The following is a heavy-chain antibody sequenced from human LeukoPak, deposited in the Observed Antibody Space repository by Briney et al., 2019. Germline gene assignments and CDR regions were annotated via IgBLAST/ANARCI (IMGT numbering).Heavy chain of an antibody. Sequence: GGSLRLSCAASGFTFSSYAMSWVRQAPGKGLEWVSAFSGSGGSTYYADSVKGRFTISRDNSKNTLYLQMNNLRAEDTAVYYCATSGPSRFGFWGQGTLVTVSS. D-gene: IGHD6-25*01. CDR1: GFTFSSYA. CDR3: ATSGPSRFGF. J-gene: IGHJ4*02. V-gene: IGHV3-23*01. CDR2: FSGSGGST.